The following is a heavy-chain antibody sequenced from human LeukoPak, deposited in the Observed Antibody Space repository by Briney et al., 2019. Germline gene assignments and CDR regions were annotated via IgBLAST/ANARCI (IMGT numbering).Heavy chain of an antibody. V-gene: IGHV3-23*01. Sequence: PGGSLRLSCAASGFTFTSYAMSWVRQAPGKGLDWVSAITGSGDATFYADSVKGRFTISRDNARNTLYLQMNGLSAEDTAVYYCAKASGYDGVDPWGQGSLAIVSS. CDR1: GFTFTSYA. CDR3: AKASGYDGVDP. J-gene: IGHJ5*02. D-gene: IGHD5-12*01. CDR2: ITGSGDAT.